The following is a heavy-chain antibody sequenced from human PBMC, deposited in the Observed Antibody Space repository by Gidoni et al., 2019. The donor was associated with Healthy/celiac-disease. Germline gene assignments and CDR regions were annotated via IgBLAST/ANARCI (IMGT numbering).Heavy chain of an antibody. CDR2: IYYSGST. D-gene: IGHD3-22*01. Sequence: QVQLQESGPGLVKPSETLSLTCTVSRGSTSSYYWSWIRQPPGKGLEWIGYIYYSGSTNYNPSLKSRVTISVDTSKNQFSLKLSSVTAADTAVYYCARAGGYYDSSGYLDYWGQGTLVTVSS. V-gene: IGHV4-59*01. J-gene: IGHJ4*02. CDR3: ARAGGYYDSSGYLDY. CDR1: RGSTSSYY.